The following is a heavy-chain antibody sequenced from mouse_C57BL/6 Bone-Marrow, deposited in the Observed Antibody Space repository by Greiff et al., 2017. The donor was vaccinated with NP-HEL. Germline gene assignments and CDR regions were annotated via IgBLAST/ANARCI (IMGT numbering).Heavy chain of an antibody. CDR3: ARVYDYDGNFDY. V-gene: IGHV5-6*02. J-gene: IGHJ2*01. CDR1: GFTFSSYG. D-gene: IGHD2-4*01. Sequence: DVMLVESGGDLVKPGGSLKLSCEASGFTFSSYGMSWVRQTPDKRLEWVATISSGGSYTYYPDSVKGRFTISRDNAKNTLYLQMSSLKSEDTAMYYCARVYDYDGNFDYWGQGTTLTVSS. CDR2: ISSGGSYT.